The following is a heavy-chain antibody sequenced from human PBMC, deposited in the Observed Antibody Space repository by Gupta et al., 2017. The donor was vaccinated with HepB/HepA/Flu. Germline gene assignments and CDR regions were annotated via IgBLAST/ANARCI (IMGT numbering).Heavy chain of an antibody. CDR2: ISSSGSTI. D-gene: IGHD3-16*01. V-gene: IGHV3-48*03. CDR1: GFTFSSYE. Sequence: EVQLVESGGGLVQPGGSLRLSCAASGFTFSSYEMNWVRQAPGKGLEWVSYISSSGSTIYYADSVKGRFTISRDNAKNSLYLQMNSLRAEDTAVYYCARAWGGYYYYGMDVWGQGTTVTVSS. J-gene: IGHJ6*02. CDR3: ARAWGGYYYYGMDV.